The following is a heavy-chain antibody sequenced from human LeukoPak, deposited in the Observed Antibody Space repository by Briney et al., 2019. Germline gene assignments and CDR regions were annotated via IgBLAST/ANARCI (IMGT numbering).Heavy chain of an antibody. Sequence: GGSLRLSCAASGFTFDDYGMSWVRQAPGKGLEWVSGINWNGGSTGYADSVKGRFTISRDNAKNSLYLQMNSLRAEDTALYHCPREGGGDSSGWYLRAFDIWGQGTMVTVSS. D-gene: IGHD6-19*01. V-gene: IGHV3-20*01. J-gene: IGHJ3*02. CDR1: GFTFDDYG. CDR2: INWNGGST. CDR3: PREGGGDSSGWYLRAFDI.